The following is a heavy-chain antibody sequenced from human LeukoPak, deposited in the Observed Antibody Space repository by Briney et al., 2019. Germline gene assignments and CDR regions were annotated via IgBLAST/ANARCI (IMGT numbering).Heavy chain of an antibody. D-gene: IGHD2-2*01. Sequence: PGGSLRLSCAASGFTFSSYSMNWVRQAPGKGLEWVSSISSSSSSYIYYADSVKGRFTISRDNAKNSLYLQMNSLRAEDTAVYYCAREGIVVVPAARRYFDYWGQGTLVTVSS. J-gene: IGHJ4*02. CDR3: AREGIVVVPAARRYFDY. CDR2: ISSSSSSYI. CDR1: GFTFSSYS. V-gene: IGHV3-21*01.